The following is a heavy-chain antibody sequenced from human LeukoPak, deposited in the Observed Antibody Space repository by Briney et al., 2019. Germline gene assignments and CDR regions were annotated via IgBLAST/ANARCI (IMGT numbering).Heavy chain of an antibody. V-gene: IGHV4-59*01. J-gene: IGHJ4*02. CDR2: IDYSGST. CDR3: ARERDDTSSWGSDY. Sequence: SETLSLTCTVSGGSIGSNYWSWIRQPPGKGLEWIGCIDYSGSTKYNPALKNRVTISVDTSKNQFSLRLSSVTAADTAVYYCARERDDTSSWGSDYWGRGTLVTVSS. CDR1: GGSIGSNY. D-gene: IGHD3-22*01.